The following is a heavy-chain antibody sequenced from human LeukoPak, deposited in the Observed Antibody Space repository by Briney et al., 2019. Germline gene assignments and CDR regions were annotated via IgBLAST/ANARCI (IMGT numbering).Heavy chain of an antibody. J-gene: IGHJ4*02. CDR1: GYTFTSCD. CDR2: MNPNSGNT. Sequence: ASVRVSCKASGYTFTSCDINWVRQATGQGLEWMGWMNPNSGNTGYGQSFQGRITMTRDISIGTAYMELSNLTSEDTAIYYRTRGSSGRRDNWGQGTLVTVSA. V-gene: IGHV1-8*01. D-gene: IGHD6-19*01. CDR3: TRGSSGRRDN.